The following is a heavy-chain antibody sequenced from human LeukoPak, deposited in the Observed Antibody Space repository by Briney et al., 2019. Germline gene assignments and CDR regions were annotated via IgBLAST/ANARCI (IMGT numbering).Heavy chain of an antibody. CDR2: ISNDGTNE. CDR3: ASTQTFDY. V-gene: IGHV3-30*19. CDR1: GFSFSSYG. Sequence: GGSLRLSCAPSGFSFSSYGMHWVRQAPGKGLEWVAFISNDGTNEEYTESVKGRFTISRDSFNLYLQVKSLRPEDTAVYYCASTQTFDYWGQGNLVTVSS. J-gene: IGHJ4*02.